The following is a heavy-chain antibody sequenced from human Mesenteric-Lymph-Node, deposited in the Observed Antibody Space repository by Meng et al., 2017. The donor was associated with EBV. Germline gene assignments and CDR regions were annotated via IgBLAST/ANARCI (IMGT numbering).Heavy chain of an antibody. J-gene: IGHJ4*02. Sequence: VNPVESGPEGKRPWASVKISCQASGYTFRDYDMHWVRQAPGQRLEWMGWINTDIGDTKFSQKFQGRVTITRDTSASTAYMVLSSLRSEDTAIYYCATAPALSTPYHFDRWGQGTLVTVSS. V-gene: IGHV1-3*04. CDR1: GYTFRDYD. CDR2: INTDIGDT. D-gene: IGHD6-13*01. CDR3: ATAPALSTPYHFDR.